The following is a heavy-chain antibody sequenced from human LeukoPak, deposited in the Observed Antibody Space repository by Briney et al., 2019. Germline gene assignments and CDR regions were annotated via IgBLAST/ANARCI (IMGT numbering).Heavy chain of an antibody. V-gene: IGHV4-38-2*02. CDR3: ARDVHIYGNAFGI. D-gene: IGHD1-1*01. J-gene: IGHJ3*02. CDR1: GYSISSGHY. Sequence: SETLSLTCTVSGYSISSGHYWAWIRQSPEKGLEWIASMFHSGSTYYNPSLKSRVTISVDTSTNQFSLKLSSVTAADTAMYYCARDVHIYGNAFGIWGQGTMVTVSS. CDR2: MFHSGST.